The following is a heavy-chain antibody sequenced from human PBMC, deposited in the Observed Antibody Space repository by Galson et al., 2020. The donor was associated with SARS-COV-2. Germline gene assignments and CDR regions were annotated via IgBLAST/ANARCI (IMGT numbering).Heavy chain of an antibody. CDR2: IKQDGSEK. J-gene: IGHJ6*02. V-gene: IGHV3-7*01. D-gene: IGHD4-17*01. Sequence: GESLKISCAASGFTFSSYWMSWVRQAPGKGLEWVANIKQDGSEKYYVDSVKGRFTIFRDNAKNSLYLQMNSLRAEDTAVYYCARDGGFWDGDYHYYYGMDVWGQGTTVTVSS. CDR1: GFTFSSYW. CDR3: ARDGGFWDGDYHYYYGMDV.